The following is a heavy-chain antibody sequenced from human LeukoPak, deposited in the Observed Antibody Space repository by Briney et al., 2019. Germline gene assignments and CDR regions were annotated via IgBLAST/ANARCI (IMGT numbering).Heavy chain of an antibody. J-gene: IGHJ6*02. Sequence: GGSLRLSCTASGFTFSSYAINWVRQAPGKGLEWVSAISGSGDSTYYADSVKGRFTISRDNSRNTPYLQMNSLRAEDTALYYCAKHRGYSSASIYYYGMDVWGQGTTVTVSS. CDR3: AKHRGYSSASIYYYGMDV. D-gene: IGHD5-12*01. V-gene: IGHV3-23*01. CDR1: GFTFSSYA. CDR2: ISGSGDST.